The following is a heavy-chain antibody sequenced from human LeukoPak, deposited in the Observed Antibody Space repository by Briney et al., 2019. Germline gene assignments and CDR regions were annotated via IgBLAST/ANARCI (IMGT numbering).Heavy chain of an antibody. D-gene: IGHD2-8*01. Sequence: SVKVSCKASGGTFTSYAISWVRQAPGQGLEWMGRIIPIFGTANYAQKFQGRVTITTDESTSTAYMELSSLRSEDTAVYYCARGSNVLMVYAFDYWGQGTLVTVSS. CDR2: IIPIFGTA. V-gene: IGHV1-69*05. CDR3: ARGSNVLMVYAFDY. CDR1: GGTFTSYA. J-gene: IGHJ4*02.